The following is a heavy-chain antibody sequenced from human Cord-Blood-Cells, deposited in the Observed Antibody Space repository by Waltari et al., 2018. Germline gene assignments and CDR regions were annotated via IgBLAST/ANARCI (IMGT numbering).Heavy chain of an antibody. Sequence: EVQLVESGGGLVTPGGSLRLSCAASGFTFSSYSMNWVRQAPGKGLEWVSSISSSSSYIYYADSVKGRFTISRDNAKNSLYLQMNSLRAEDTAVYYCARVNLRNWYFDLWGRGTLVTVSS. V-gene: IGHV3-21*01. CDR2: ISSSSSYI. CDR1: GFTFSSYS. CDR3: ARVNLRNWYFDL. J-gene: IGHJ2*01. D-gene: IGHD1-20*01.